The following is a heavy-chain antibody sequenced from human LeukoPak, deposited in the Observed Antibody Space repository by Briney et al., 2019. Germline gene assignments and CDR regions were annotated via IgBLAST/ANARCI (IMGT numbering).Heavy chain of an antibody. CDR2: ITSKPNSYAT. V-gene: IGHV3-73*01. CDR1: GSTFSGSV. J-gene: IGHJ4*02. Sequence: GGSLRLSCAASGSTFSGSVMHWVRQASGKGLEWVGRITSKPNSYATVYAASVKGRFTISSDDSKNTAYLQTNSLKIEDTAVYYCTGGSGWYSPDYWGQGTLVTVSS. D-gene: IGHD6-19*01. CDR3: TGGSGWYSPDY.